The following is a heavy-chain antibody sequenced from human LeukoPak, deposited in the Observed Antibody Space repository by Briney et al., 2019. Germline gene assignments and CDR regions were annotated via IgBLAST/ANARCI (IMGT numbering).Heavy chain of an antibody. V-gene: IGHV4-39*01. D-gene: IGHD2-15*01. CDR1: GGSISSSSYY. CDR3: ARQVVEGYTYYYYMDV. CDR2: IYYSGST. J-gene: IGHJ6*03. Sequence: PSETLSLTCTVSGGSISSSSYYWGWIRQPPGKGLERIGSIYYSGSTYYNPSLKSRVTISVDTSKNQFSLKLSSVTAADTAVYYCARQVVEGYTYYYYMDVWGKGTTVTVSS.